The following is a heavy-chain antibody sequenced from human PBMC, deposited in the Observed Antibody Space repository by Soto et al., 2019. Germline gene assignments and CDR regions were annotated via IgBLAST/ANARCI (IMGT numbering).Heavy chain of an antibody. V-gene: IGHV2-5*01. CDR1: GFSLTTSGVG. J-gene: IGHJ4*02. CDR2: IYWNDDK. Sequence: SGPTLVNPTQTLTLTCTFSGFSLTTSGVGVGWIRQPPGKALEWLALIYWNDDKRYSPSLKSRLSITKDTSKNQVVLTMTNVDPVDTATYYCAHSPYPSNFDYWGQGTLVTVSS. CDR3: AHSPYPSNFDY.